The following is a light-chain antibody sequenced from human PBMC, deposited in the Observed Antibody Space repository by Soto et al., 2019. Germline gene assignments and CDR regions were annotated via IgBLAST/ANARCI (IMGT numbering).Light chain of an antibody. J-gene: IGLJ7*01. V-gene: IGLV6-57*03. Sequence: NFMLTQPHSVSESPGKTVTISCTRSSGSLADNYVQWYQQRPGSAPTTVIFEDNQRASGVSDRFSASIDTSSNSASLTISGLQTEDEAAYYCQSYHPTSAVFGGGTQLTVI. CDR2: EDN. CDR3: QSYHPTSAV. CDR1: SGSLADNY.